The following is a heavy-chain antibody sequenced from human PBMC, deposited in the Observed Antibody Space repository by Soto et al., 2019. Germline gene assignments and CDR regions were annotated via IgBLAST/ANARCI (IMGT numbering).Heavy chain of an antibody. Sequence: GGSLRLSCAASGFTFISYGMHWVRQAPGKGLEWVAVIWYDGSNKYYADSVKGRFTISRDNSKNTLYLQMNSLRAEDTAVYYCASSYYYGSGSPYYYYGMDVWGQGTTVTVSS. CDR2: IWYDGSNK. V-gene: IGHV3-33*01. CDR3: ASSYYYGSGSPYYYYGMDV. J-gene: IGHJ6*02. D-gene: IGHD3-10*01. CDR1: GFTFISYG.